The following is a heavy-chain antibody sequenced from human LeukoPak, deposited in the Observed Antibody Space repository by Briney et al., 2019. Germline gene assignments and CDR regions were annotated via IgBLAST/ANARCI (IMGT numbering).Heavy chain of an antibody. Sequence: ASVKVSCKASGGTFSSYAISWVRQAPGQGLEWMGGIIPIFGTANYAQKFQGRVTITADESTSTAYMELSSLRSEDTAVYYCTTSMGEMATIQFDYWGQGTLVTVSS. CDR1: GGTFSSYA. V-gene: IGHV1-69*13. CDR3: TTSMGEMATIQFDY. CDR2: IIPIFGTA. J-gene: IGHJ4*02. D-gene: IGHD5-24*01.